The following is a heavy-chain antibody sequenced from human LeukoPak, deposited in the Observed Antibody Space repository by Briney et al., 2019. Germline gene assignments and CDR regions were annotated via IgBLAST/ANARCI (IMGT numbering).Heavy chain of an antibody. CDR3: ARAQEGCSRASCYLEP. Sequence: SVTLSLTCAISGASISSTNWWIWVRQPPGKGLEWLGEMHHSGRTNCNPSLKSRITISVDKSKNQVFLRLNSVAAADTALYYCARAQEGCSRASCYLEPWGQGTLVTVSS. CDR2: MHHSGRT. D-gene: IGHD2-2*01. CDR1: GASISSTNW. V-gene: IGHV4-4*02. J-gene: IGHJ5*02.